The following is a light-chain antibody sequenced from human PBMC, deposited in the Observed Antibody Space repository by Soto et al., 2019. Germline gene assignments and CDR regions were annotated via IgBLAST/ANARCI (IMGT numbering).Light chain of an antibody. J-gene: IGKJ1*01. V-gene: IGKV3-15*01. CDR2: NSF. Sequence: IVMTQSPATLSVSPGERATLSCGASQNIRRSLALYEQKPGQPPRLLIYNSFTRAAGVAARFSGSGSGTEFTLTISSLQSEDFAVYYCQQYNNWPPGTFGQGTKV. CDR1: QNIRRS. CDR3: QQYNNWPPGT.